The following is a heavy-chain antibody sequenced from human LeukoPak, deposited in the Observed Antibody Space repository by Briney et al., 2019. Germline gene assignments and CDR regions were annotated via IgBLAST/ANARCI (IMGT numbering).Heavy chain of an antibody. CDR3: ARRHYDSSGYPRFDP. D-gene: IGHD3-22*01. Sequence: ASVKVSCKDSGYTFTSYDINWVRQATGQGLEWMGWMNPNSGNTGYAQKFQGRVTMTRNTSISTAYMELSSLRSEDTAVYYCARRHYDSSGYPRFDPWGQGTLVTVSS. V-gene: IGHV1-8*01. CDR1: GYTFTSYD. CDR2: MNPNSGNT. J-gene: IGHJ5*02.